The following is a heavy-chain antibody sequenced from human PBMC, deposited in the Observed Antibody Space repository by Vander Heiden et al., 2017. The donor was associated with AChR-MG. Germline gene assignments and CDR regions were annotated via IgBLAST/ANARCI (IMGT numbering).Heavy chain of an antibody. D-gene: IGHD1-26*01. Sequence: QLQLQESGPGLVKPSETLSLTCTVSGGSINNNNYYWGWIRQPPGKGLEWIATISYSGGTYYDPSLKSRVTMSVDTSRNQFSLKLSSVTAADTAVYYCARRQRSGVGVYAMDVWGQGTTVTVSS. CDR2: ISYSGGT. CDR1: GGSINNNNYY. J-gene: IGHJ6*02. CDR3: ARRQRSGVGVYAMDV. V-gene: IGHV4-39*01.